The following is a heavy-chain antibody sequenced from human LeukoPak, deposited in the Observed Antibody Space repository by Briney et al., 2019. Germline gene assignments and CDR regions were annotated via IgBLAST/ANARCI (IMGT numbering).Heavy chain of an antibody. CDR1: GGSISSSSYY. J-gene: IGHJ3*02. Sequence: SQTLSLTCTVSGGSISSSSYYWSWIRQPAGTGLEWIGRIYTSGSTNYNPSLKSRVTISVDTSKNQFSLKVSSVTAADTAVYYCARDACSSTSCSDAFDIWGQGTMVTVSS. D-gene: IGHD2-2*01. CDR3: ARDACSSTSCSDAFDI. V-gene: IGHV4-61*02. CDR2: IYTSGST.